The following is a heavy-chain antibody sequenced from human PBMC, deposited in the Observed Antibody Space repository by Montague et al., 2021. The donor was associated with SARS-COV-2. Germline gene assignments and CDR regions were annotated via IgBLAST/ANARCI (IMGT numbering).Heavy chain of an antibody. CDR2: IYWDDDK. Sequence: PALVKPTQTLTLTCTVSGFSLNTNGMGMGWIRQPPGEAPAWLALIYWDDDKRYSPSLKTRLTITKDISRNQVVLTMTNVDPGDTGTYFCARYTSRMYGSFDYWGQGALVSVSS. J-gene: IGHJ4*02. V-gene: IGHV2-5*02. CDR3: ARYTSRMYGSFDY. D-gene: IGHD3-16*02. CDR1: GFSLNTNGMG.